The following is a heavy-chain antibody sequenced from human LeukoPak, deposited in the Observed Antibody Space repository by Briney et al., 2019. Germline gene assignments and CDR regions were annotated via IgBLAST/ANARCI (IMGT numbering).Heavy chain of an antibody. CDR2: ISSSSSTI. V-gene: IGHV3-48*01. CDR1: GFTFSSYS. Sequence: GGSLRLSCAASGFTFSSYSMNWVRQAPGKGLEWVSYISSSSSTIYYADSVKGRFTISRDNAKSSLYLQMNSLRAEDTAVYYCARAGWSGYISHYFDYWGQGTLVTVSS. D-gene: IGHD3-3*01. CDR3: ARAGWSGYISHYFDY. J-gene: IGHJ4*02.